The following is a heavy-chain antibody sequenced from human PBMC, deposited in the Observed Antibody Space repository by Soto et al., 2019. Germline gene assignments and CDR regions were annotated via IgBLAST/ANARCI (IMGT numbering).Heavy chain of an antibody. CDR2: IFSSGTT. V-gene: IGHV4-59*01. CDR1: GGSISRSY. CDR3: ATAYYDFWSETWSYYGMDV. Sequence: QVQLQASGPGLVRPSETLSPTCSVSGGSISRSYWSWIRQVPGRGLGWIGNIFSSGTTNYNPSLKSRVTMSVDTSKNQVSLKRNAVTAADTAVYYCATAYYDFWSETWSYYGMDVWGHVTTVNVSS. J-gene: IGHJ6*02. D-gene: IGHD3-3*01.